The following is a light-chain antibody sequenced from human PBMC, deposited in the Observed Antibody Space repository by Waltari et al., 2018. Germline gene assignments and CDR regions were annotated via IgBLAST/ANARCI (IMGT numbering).Light chain of an antibody. CDR1: SSDIGGYNY. CDR2: EVT. V-gene: IGLV2-8*01. Sequence: QSALTQPPSASGSPGQSVTISCTGTSSDIGGYNYVSWYQQRPGKAPKLLIYEVTNLPSGVPVRFSGSKSANTASLTVSGLQAEDEADYYCSSYAGSNYVAFGGGTKLTVL. CDR3: SSYAGSNYVA. J-gene: IGLJ2*01.